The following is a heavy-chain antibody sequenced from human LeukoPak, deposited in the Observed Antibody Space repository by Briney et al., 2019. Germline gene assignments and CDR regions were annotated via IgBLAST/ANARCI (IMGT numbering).Heavy chain of an antibody. D-gene: IGHD6-13*01. CDR1: GGSISSYY. CDR2: IYYSGST. J-gene: IGHJ4*02. Sequence: SETLSLTCTVSGGSISSYYWSWIRQPPGKGLEWIGYIYYSGSTNYNPSLKSRVTISVDTFKNQFSLKLSSVTAADTAVYYCARLGSSSWLFDYWGQGTLVTVSS. CDR3: ARLGSSSWLFDY. V-gene: IGHV4-59*08.